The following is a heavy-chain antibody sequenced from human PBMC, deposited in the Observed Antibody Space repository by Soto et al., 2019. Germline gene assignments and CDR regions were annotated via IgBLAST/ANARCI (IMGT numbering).Heavy chain of an antibody. D-gene: IGHD2-2*01. J-gene: IGHJ6*02. CDR2: ISGNGGDI. CDR1: GFTFRNYA. CDR3: AKRGDIVEVSRTFVGYGMDV. V-gene: IGHV3-23*01. Sequence: GESLRHYCAEPGFTFRNYAMSCVRKATGKELEWVSRISGNGGDINYADSVKGRFTISRDNSKNTLYLQMNSLRAEDTAVYYCAKRGDIVEVSRTFVGYGMDVWGQGT.